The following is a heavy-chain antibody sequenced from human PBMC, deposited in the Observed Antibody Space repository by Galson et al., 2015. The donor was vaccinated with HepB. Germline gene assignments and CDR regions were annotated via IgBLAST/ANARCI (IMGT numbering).Heavy chain of an antibody. CDR2: INVGNGNT. CDR3: ARSGRFGIAAADHGLY. Sequence: SVKVSCKASGYTFTMYAMHRVRQAPGQRPEWMGWINVGNGNTKYSQKFPGRVTTTRDTSDSTDYMELGSLKSEDTAVYYCARSGRFGIAAADHGLYWGQGTLVTVSP. V-gene: IGHV1-3*01. D-gene: IGHD6-13*01. J-gene: IGHJ4*02. CDR1: GYTFTMYA.